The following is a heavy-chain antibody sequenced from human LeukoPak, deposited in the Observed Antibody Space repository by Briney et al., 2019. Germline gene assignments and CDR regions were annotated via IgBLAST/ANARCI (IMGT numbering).Heavy chain of an antibody. V-gene: IGHV4-59*01. CDR2: IYYSGST. Sequence: SETLSLTCTVSGGSISSYYWSWIRQPPGKGLEWIGYIYYSGSTNYNPSLKSRVTISVDTSKNQFFLKLSSVTAADTAVYYCARDPGYSSGWYFDYWGQGTLVTVSS. J-gene: IGHJ4*02. CDR3: ARDPGYSSGWYFDY. D-gene: IGHD6-19*01. CDR1: GGSISSYY.